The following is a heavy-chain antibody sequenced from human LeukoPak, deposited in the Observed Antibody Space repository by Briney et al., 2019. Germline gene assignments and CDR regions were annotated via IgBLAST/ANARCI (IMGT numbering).Heavy chain of an antibody. CDR2: ISYDGSNK. V-gene: IGHV3-30*18. Sequence: GRSLRLSCAAAGFTFSSDGMHWVRQAPGKGLEPVSVISYDGSNKYYADSVKGRFTLSRDNSKNTLYLQMNSLRAEDTAVYYCAKDQGGIVVVPAAMAYWGQGTLVTVSS. CDR1: GFTFSSDG. D-gene: IGHD2-2*01. J-gene: IGHJ4*02. CDR3: AKDQGGIVVVPAAMAY.